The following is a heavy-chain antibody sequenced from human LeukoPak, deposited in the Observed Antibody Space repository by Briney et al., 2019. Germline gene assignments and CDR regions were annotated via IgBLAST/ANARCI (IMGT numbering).Heavy chain of an antibody. Sequence: PGGSLRLSCAASGFTLSRYWMHWVRQTPGKGLVWVSRINGDGSSSSYADSVKGRFTISRDNAKNTLYLQMNSLRVEDTAVYYCARDPFGSEGFWGQGTLVTVSS. CDR1: GFTLSRYW. CDR3: ARDPFGSEGF. CDR2: INGDGSSS. D-gene: IGHD3-10*01. V-gene: IGHV3-74*01. J-gene: IGHJ4*02.